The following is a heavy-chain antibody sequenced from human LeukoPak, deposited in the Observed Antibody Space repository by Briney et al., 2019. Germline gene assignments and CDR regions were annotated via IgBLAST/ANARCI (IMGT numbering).Heavy chain of an antibody. V-gene: IGHV1-46*01. CDR3: ARAERTTHYDFWSGYSFDY. J-gene: IGHJ4*02. CDR2: INPSGGST. CDR1: GYTFTSYY. D-gene: IGHD3-3*01. Sequence: ASVKVSCKASGYTFTSYYMHWVRQAPGQGLEWMGIINPSGGSTSYAQKFQGRVTMTRDMSTSTVYMELSSLRSEDTAVYYCARAERTTHYDFWSGYSFDYWGQGTLVTVSS.